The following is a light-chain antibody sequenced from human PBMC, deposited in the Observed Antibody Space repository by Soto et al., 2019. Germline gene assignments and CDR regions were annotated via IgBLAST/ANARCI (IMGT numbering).Light chain of an antibody. J-gene: IGKJ2*01. Sequence: EIVLTQSPGTLSLSPGERATLSCRASQSVSSSYLAWYQQKPGQAPRLLVYGASSRATGIPDSFSGSGSATDFTLTISRLAPEDFAVYYCQQYGSSQYTFGQGTKLEIK. V-gene: IGKV3-20*01. CDR1: QSVSSSY. CDR3: QQYGSSQYT. CDR2: GAS.